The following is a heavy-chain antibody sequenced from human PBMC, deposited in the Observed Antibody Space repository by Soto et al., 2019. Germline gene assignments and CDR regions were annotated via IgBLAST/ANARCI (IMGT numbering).Heavy chain of an antibody. D-gene: IGHD6-19*01. J-gene: IGHJ5*02. CDR2: IYYSGGT. V-gene: IGHV4-61*08. CDR3: TREQSDDNYFDP. CDR1: GAALSSGGYF. Sequence: PSETLSLTCSVSGAALSSGGYFYTWVRQPPGKGLEWLGYIYYSGGTNYNPSLKSRVTISLDKSKSQFSLRLSSVTAADTAVYYCTREQSDDNYFDPWGQETLVTVSS.